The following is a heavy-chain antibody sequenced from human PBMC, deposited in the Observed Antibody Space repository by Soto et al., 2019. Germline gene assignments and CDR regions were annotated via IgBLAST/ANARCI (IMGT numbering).Heavy chain of an antibody. J-gene: IGHJ4*02. CDR2: INSDGSRT. V-gene: IGHV3-74*01. CDR1: GFTFTDYW. D-gene: IGHD4-4*01. CDR3: ARETYRGFYFDY. Sequence: LSLSCAASGFTFTDYWTHWVRQAPGKGLVWVSRINSDGSRTSYADSVTGRFTISRDNAKNTLYLQMNSLRVEDTALYYCARETYRGFYFDYWGQGTLVTVSS.